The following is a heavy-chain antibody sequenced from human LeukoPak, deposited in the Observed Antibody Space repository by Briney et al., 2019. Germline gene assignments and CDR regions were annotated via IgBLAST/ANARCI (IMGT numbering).Heavy chain of an antibody. D-gene: IGHD6-19*01. CDR2: ISSNGGST. V-gene: IGHV3-64*01. J-gene: IGHJ4*02. Sequence: GGSLRLSCAASGFTFSSYAMHWVRQAPGKGLEYVSAISSNGGSTYYANYVKGRFTISRDNSKNTLYLQMGSLRAEDMAVYYCARDYSSGWYYFDYWGQGTLVIVSS. CDR3: ARDYSSGWYYFDY. CDR1: GFTFSSYA.